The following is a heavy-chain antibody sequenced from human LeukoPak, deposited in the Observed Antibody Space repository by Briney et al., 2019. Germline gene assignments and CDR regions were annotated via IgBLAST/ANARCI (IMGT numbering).Heavy chain of an antibody. CDR1: GYSISSGYY. J-gene: IGHJ5*02. D-gene: IGHD2-2*01. CDR3: ARGEVVVVPAAIRFDP. Sequence: PSETLSLTCAVSGYSISSGYYWGWIRQPPGKGLEWIGRIYHSGSTYYNPSLKSRVTISVDTSKNQFSLKLSSVTAADTAVYYCARGEVVVVPAAIRFDPWGQGTLVTVSS. V-gene: IGHV4-38-2*01. CDR2: IYHSGST.